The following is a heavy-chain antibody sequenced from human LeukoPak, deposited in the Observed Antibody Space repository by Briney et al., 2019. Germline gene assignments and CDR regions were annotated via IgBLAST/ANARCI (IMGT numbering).Heavy chain of an antibody. D-gene: IGHD2-21*01. CDR2: IYSGGST. CDR3: ARFTHGGDFDY. V-gene: IGHV3-66*01. J-gene: IGHJ4*02. CDR1: GFTFSNNY. Sequence: GGSLRLSCIASGFTFSNNYMSWVRQAPGKGLEWVSVIYSGGSTSYADSAKGRFTISRDNSKNTLYLQMNSLRAEDTAVYYCARFTHGGDFDYWGQGTLVTVSS.